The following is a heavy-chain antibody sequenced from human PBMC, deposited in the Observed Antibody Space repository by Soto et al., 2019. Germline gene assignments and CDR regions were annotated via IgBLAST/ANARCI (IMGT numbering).Heavy chain of an antibody. V-gene: IGHV3-30*18. Sequence: QVQLVESGGGVVQPGRSLRLSCAASGFTFRYYAMHWVRQSPGKGLEWVALISYGGTNEYYADSVKGRFTISRDNSKNTLDLQMNSLGAEDTAVYYCAKASSGSNYFDYWGQGTLVTVSS. CDR1: GFTFRYYA. CDR2: ISYGGTNE. J-gene: IGHJ4*02. CDR3: AKASSGSNYFDY. D-gene: IGHD1-26*01.